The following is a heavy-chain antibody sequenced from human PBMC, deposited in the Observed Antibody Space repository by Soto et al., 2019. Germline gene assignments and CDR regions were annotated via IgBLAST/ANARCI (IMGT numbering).Heavy chain of an antibody. V-gene: IGHV4-59*12. CDR3: ARCIAAAGPIDY. CDR1: GGSISSYY. J-gene: IGHJ4*02. Sequence: SETLSLTCTVSGGSISSYYWSWIRQPPGKGLEWIGYIYYSGSTNYNPSLKGRVTISVDKSKNQFSLKLSSVTAADTAVYYCARCIAAAGPIDYWGQGTLVTVS. CDR2: IYYSGST. D-gene: IGHD6-13*01.